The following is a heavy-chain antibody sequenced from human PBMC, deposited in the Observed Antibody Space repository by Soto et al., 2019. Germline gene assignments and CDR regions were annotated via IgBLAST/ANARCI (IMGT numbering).Heavy chain of an antibody. V-gene: IGHV3-23*01. Sequence: GGSLRLSCAASGFTFSYYAVSWVRQAPGKGLEWVSVISTGGGGIYYADSVKGRFTVSRDNSKNTLYLQMKSLRAEDTALYYCAKGYSAYDFYALDIWGQGTMVTVSS. J-gene: IGHJ3*02. D-gene: IGHD5-12*01. CDR3: AKGYSAYDFYALDI. CDR2: ISTGGGGI. CDR1: GFTFSYYA.